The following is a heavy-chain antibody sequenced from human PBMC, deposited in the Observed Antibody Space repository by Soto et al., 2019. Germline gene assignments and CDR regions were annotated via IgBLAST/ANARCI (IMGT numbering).Heavy chain of an antibody. CDR3: ARGHDFGGVIPPTYGMDV. V-gene: IGHV4-61*01. CDR2: IYYSGST. J-gene: IGHJ6*02. D-gene: IGHD3-3*01. Sequence: QVQLQESGPGLVKPSETLSLTCTVSGGSVSSGSYYWSWIRQPPGKGLEWIGYIYYSGSTNYNPSLKGRVSISVEPSKTRFSLKLSSVTAADTAVYYCARGHDFGGVIPPTYGMDVWGQGTTVTVSS. CDR1: GGSVSSGSYY.